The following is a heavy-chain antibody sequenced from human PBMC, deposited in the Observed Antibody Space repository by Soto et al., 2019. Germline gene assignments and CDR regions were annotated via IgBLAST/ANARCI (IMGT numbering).Heavy chain of an antibody. D-gene: IGHD6-19*01. V-gene: IGHV4-59*01. J-gene: IGHJ5*02. CDR3: ARESRSGWGDWFDP. CDR1: GGSISSYY. CDR2: IYYSGST. Sequence: QVQLQESGPGLVKPSETLSLTCTVSGGSISSYYWSWIRQPPGKGLEWIGYIYYSGSTNYNPSLKRRVTISVDTSKNQFSLKLSSVTAADTAVYYCARESRSGWGDWFDPWGQGTLVTVSS.